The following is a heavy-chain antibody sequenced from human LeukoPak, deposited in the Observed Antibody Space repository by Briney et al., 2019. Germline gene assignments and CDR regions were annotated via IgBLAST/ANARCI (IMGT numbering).Heavy chain of an antibody. D-gene: IGHD1-26*01. J-gene: IGHJ4*02. CDR1: GFTFSSYW. CDR2: INQDGSEN. V-gene: IGHV3-7*01. CDR3: ARDTSSGSYLFDY. Sequence: GGSLRLSCATSGFTFSSYWMSWVRQGPVKGLGWVSNINQDGSENYYVDSLKGRCTISRDNDKNSLYLQMNSLRAADTAVYYCARDTSSGSYLFDYWGQGPLVTVSS.